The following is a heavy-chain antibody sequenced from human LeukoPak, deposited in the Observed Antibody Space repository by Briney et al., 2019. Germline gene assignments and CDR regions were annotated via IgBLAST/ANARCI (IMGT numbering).Heavy chain of an antibody. D-gene: IGHD6-6*01. CDR3: ARDLRPSNAFDI. V-gene: IGHV4-59*01. CDR1: GGSISSYY. J-gene: IGHJ3*02. CDR2: IYYSGST. Sequence: PSETLSLTCTVSGGSISSYYWSWIRQPPGKGLEWIGYIYYSGSTNYNPSLKSRVTISVDTSKNQFSLKLSSVTAADTAVYYCARDLRPSNAFDIWGQGTMVTVSP.